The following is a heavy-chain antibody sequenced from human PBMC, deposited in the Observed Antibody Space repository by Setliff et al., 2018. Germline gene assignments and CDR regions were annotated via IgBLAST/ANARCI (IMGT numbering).Heavy chain of an antibody. Sequence: SETLSLTCAVYGDSFSDYYWSWLRQPPGKGLEWTGSIYYDGRTFSHPSLRSRVTVSVDTSKNQFSLKLTSVTAADTAMYYCARVYGENDLPDIWGQGTMVT. CDR3: ARVYGENDLPDI. J-gene: IGHJ3*02. V-gene: IGHV4-34*01. CDR1: GDSFSDYY. CDR2: IYYDGRT. D-gene: IGHD4-17*01.